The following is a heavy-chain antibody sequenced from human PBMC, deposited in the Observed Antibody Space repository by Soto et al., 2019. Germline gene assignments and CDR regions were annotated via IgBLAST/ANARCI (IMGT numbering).Heavy chain of an antibody. Sequence: EVQLVESGGGLVQPGGSLRLSCAASGFTFSSYEMNWVRQAPGKGLEWVSYISSSGSTIYYADSVKGRFTISRDNAKNSLYLQMNSLRAEDTAVYYCARQKYQLLQYYYSYGMDVWGQGTTVTVSS. V-gene: IGHV3-48*03. J-gene: IGHJ6*02. CDR1: GFTFSSYE. CDR3: ARQKYQLLQYYYSYGMDV. CDR2: ISSSGSTI. D-gene: IGHD2-2*01.